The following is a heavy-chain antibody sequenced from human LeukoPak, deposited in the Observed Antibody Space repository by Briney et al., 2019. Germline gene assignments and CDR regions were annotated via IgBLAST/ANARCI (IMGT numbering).Heavy chain of an antibody. J-gene: IGHJ6*03. CDR1: GFTFSNAW. V-gene: IGHV3-15*01. CDR3: TTDGGSDYYYYMDV. CDR2: IKSKTDGGTT. Sequence: GGSLRLSCAASGFTFSNAWMSWVRQAPGKGLEWVGRIKSKTDGGTTDYAAPVKGRFTISRDDSKNTLNLQMNSLKTEDTAVYYCTTDGGSDYYYYMDVWGKGTTVTVSS. D-gene: IGHD2-15*01.